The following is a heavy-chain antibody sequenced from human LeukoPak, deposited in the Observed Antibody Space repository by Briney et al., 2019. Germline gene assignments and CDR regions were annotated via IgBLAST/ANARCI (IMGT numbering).Heavy chain of an antibody. CDR2: ISGSGGST. D-gene: IGHD5-18*01. J-gene: IGHJ4*02. Sequence: GGSLRLSCAASGFTFSSYAMGWVRQAPGKGLEWVSAISGSGGSTYYADSVKGWFTISRDNSKNTLYLQMNSLRAEDTAVYYCAKAPVEYSFFDYWGQGTLVTVSS. CDR3: AKAPVEYSFFDY. CDR1: GFTFSSYA. V-gene: IGHV3-23*01.